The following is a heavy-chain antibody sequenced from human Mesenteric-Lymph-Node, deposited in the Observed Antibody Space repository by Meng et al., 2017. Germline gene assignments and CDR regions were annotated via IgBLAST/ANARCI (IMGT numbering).Heavy chain of an antibody. CDR2: LNHRGST. CDR3: ARQDTSDWYVFNN. CDR1: GGSFSGYY. D-gene: IGHD6-19*01. V-gene: IGHV4-34*01. Sequence: QGQLQKWCSGLLKPSEALSLTCRFYGGSFSGYYWNSIRQPPGQGLEWIGELNHRGSTNYYPSLKSRVTITEDTSKNKFSLKLSSVTAIDTAVYYCARQDTSDWYVFNNWGQGTLVTVSS. J-gene: IGHJ4*02.